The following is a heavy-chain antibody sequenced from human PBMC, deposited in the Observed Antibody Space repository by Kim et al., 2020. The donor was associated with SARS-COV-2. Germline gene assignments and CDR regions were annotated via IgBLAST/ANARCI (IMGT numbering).Heavy chain of an antibody. CDR1: GGSISSSSYY. V-gene: IGHV4-39*01. J-gene: IGHJ4*02. CDR3: ARHTSDTAMVYYFDY. D-gene: IGHD5-18*01. CDR2: IYYSGST. Sequence: SETLSLTCTVSGGSISSSSYYWGWIRQPPGKGLEWIGSIYYSGSTYYNPSLKSRVTISVDTSKNQFSLKLSSVTAADTAVYYCARHTSDTAMVYYFDYWGQGTLVTVSS.